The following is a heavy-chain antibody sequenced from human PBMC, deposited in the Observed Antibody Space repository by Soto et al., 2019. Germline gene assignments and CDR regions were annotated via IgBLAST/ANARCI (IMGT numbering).Heavy chain of an antibody. J-gene: IGHJ6*02. CDR1: DGFITNTHYW. CDR2: MYYTGST. V-gene: IGHV4-39*01. CDR3: ARHNYGMDV. Sequence: PSETLSLTCGVSDGFITNTHYWWSWVRQPPGKGLEWIGSMYYTGSTYYNPSLKSRVTISVDTSNNQFSLKLSSVTAADTAVYYCARHNYGMDVWGQGTTVTVSS.